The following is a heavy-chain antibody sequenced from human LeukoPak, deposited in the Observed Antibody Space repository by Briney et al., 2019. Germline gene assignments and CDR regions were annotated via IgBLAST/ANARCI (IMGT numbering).Heavy chain of an antibody. CDR3: ASENKRGYSYGSPTDAFDI. J-gene: IGHJ3*02. V-gene: IGHV3-48*04. CDR1: GFTFSSYS. Sequence: PGGSLRLSCAASGFTFSSYSMNWVRQAPGKGLEWVSYISSSSSTIYYADSVKGRFTISRDNAKKSLFLDMNSLRAEDTAVYYCASENKRGYSYGSPTDAFDIWGQGTMVTVSS. CDR2: ISSSSSTI. D-gene: IGHD5-18*01.